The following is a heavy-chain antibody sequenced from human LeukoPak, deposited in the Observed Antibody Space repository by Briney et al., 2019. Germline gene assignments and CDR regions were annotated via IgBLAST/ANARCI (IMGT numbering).Heavy chain of an antibody. J-gene: IGHJ4*02. Sequence: GGSLRLSCTASGFTFGDYAMSWVRQAPGKGLEWVGFIRSKAYGGTTVYAASVKGRFTISRDDSKSIAYLQMNSLKTEDTAVYYCTRDYDYALDYWGQGTLVTVSS. CDR1: GFTFGDYA. D-gene: IGHD3-16*01. V-gene: IGHV3-49*04. CDR3: TRDYDYALDY. CDR2: IRSKAYGGTT.